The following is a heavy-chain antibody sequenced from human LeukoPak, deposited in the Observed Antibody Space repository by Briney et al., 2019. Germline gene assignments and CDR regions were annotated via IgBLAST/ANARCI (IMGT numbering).Heavy chain of an antibody. CDR1: GYTLTELS. CDR2: FDPEDGGT. CDR3: ATTPIAATPVAYFDY. J-gene: IGHJ4*02. D-gene: IGHD6-19*01. Sequence: ASVKVSCKVSGYTLTELSMHWVRQAPGKGLEWMGGFDPEDGGTIYAQKFQGRVTMTEDTSTDTAYMELSSLRSEDTAVYYCATTPIAATPVAYFDYWGQGTLVTVSS. V-gene: IGHV1-24*01.